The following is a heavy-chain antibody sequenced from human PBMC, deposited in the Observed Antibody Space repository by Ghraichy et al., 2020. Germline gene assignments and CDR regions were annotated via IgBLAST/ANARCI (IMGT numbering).Heavy chain of an antibody. CDR3: ASVTSGNYYFDY. CDR2: INPSGGST. J-gene: IGHJ4*02. V-gene: IGHV1-46*01. CDR1: GYTFTTYY. Sequence: ASVKVSCKASGYTFTTYYMHWVRQAPGQGLEWMGIINPSGGSTNYAQKFQGRVTMTRDTSTSTVYMEMSSLRSEDTAVYYCASVTSGNYYFDYWGQGTLVTVSP. D-gene: IGHD4-23*01.